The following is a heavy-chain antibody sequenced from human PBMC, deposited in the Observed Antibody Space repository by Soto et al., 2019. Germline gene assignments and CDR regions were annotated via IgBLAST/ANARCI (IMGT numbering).Heavy chain of an antibody. CDR2: IDGDGTSA. D-gene: IGHD4-17*01. CDR3: AKDRYPFTVTTAGSDS. Sequence: GGSLRLSCAASGFRFINYWIYFFRQAPWKGLVLVSHIDGDGTSASYADSVKGRFTISRDNAKSTLYLQMDSLRAEDTAVYYCAKDRYPFTVTTAGSDSWGQGTLVTVSS. V-gene: IGHV3-74*01. J-gene: IGHJ5*01. CDR1: GFRFINYW.